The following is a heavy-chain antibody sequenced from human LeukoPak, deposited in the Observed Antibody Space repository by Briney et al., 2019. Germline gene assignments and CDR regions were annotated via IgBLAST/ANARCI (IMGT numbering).Heavy chain of an antibody. J-gene: IGHJ4*02. D-gene: IGHD6-19*01. V-gene: IGHV3-23*01. Sequence: GGSLRLSCAASGFTFSSYAMSWVRQAPGKGLEWVSAISGSGDSTYYADSVKGRFTISRDNAKNTLDLQMNSLRAEDTAVYYCARQWLVNGWGQGTLVTVSS. CDR1: GFTFSSYA. CDR3: ARQWLVNG. CDR2: ISGSGDST.